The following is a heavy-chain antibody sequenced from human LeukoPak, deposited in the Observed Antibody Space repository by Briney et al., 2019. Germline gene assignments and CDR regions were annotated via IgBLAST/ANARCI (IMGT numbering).Heavy chain of an antibody. CDR2: INPNSGGT. CDR3: ARDQADSSSPTASSNHYSHGMDV. Sequence: ASVKVSCKASGYAFTGHYMHWVRQAPGQGLEWMGWINPNSGGTNYEQMFQGRVTMTRDTSISTAYMELSRLTPDDTAVYYCARDQADSSSPTASSNHYSHGMDVWGQGTTVTVSS. V-gene: IGHV1-2*02. CDR1: GYAFTGHY. D-gene: IGHD6-6*01. J-gene: IGHJ6*02.